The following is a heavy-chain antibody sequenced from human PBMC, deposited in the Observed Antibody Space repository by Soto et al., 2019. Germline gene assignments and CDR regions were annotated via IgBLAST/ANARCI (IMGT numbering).Heavy chain of an antibody. J-gene: IGHJ4*02. CDR1: GNTFTTYD. CDR3: VRVFGSIDY. D-gene: IGHD2-21*01. V-gene: IGHV1-8*01. Sequence: GASVKVSCKDSGNTFTTYDIKWVRQATGQGLEWVGWMNPKSGYTGFAQKFQGRVSMTRDTSISTAYMVLSSLRSEDTAVYYCVRVFGSIDYWGQGTLVTVSS. CDR2: MNPKSGYT.